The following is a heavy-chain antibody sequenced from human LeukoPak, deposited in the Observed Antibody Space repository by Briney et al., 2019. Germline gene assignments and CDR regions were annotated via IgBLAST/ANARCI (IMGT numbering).Heavy chain of an antibody. CDR3: ARHSGSSPHYFDY. D-gene: IGHD1-26*01. CDR1: GGSISSGAYY. J-gene: IGHJ4*02. V-gene: IGHV4-61*08. Sequence: PSQTLSLTCTVSGGSISSGAYYWSWLRQPPGKGLEWIGFIYYSGSTHYKSSLKSRVTISVDTSKNQFSLRLSSVTAADTAVYYCARHSGSSPHYFDYWGQGTLVTVSS. CDR2: IYYSGST.